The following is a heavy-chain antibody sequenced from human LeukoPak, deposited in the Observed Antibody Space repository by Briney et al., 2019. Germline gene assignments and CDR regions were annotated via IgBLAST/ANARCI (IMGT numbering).Heavy chain of an antibody. Sequence: GASVKVSCKASGYTFTSYCISWVRQAPGQGLEWMGWISAYNGNTNYAQKLQGRVTMTTDTSTSTAYMELRSLRSDDTAVYYCAREKRAAPGGVFGYWGQGTLVTVSS. V-gene: IGHV1-18*01. CDR3: AREKRAAPGGVFGY. D-gene: IGHD6-6*01. J-gene: IGHJ4*02. CDR2: ISAYNGNT. CDR1: GYTFTSYC.